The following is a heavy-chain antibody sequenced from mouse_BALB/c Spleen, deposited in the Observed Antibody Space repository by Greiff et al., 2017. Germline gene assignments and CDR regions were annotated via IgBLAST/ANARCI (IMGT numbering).Heavy chain of an antibody. CDR2: ISSGSSTI. J-gene: IGHJ4*01. CDR3: ARKGLRGYYAMDY. CDR1: GFTFSSFG. V-gene: IGHV5-17*02. D-gene: IGHD2-4*01. Sequence: EVKLVESGGGLVQPGGSRKLSCAASGFTFSSFGMHWVRQAPEKGLEWVAYISSGSSTIYYADTVKGRFTISRDNPKNTLFLQMTSLRSEDTAMYYCARKGLRGYYAMDYWGQGTSVTVSS.